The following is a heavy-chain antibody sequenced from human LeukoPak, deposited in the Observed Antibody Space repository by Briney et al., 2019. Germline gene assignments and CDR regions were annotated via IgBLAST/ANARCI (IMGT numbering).Heavy chain of an antibody. CDR2: IYENGGTT. J-gene: IGHJ4*02. Sequence: GGSLRLSCVGSGLTFSSHAMSWVRQAPEKGLEFVSGIYENGGTTYYADSVKGRFSISRDNSKNTLYLQMDSLRGEDTAVYYCAKDFRIGYSAHFDYWGPGALVTVSS. CDR3: AKDFRIGYSAHFDY. V-gene: IGHV3-23*01. D-gene: IGHD2-21*01. CDR1: GLTFSSHA.